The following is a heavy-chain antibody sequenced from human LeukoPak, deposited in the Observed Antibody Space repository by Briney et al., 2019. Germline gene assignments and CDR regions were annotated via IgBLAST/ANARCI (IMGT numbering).Heavy chain of an antibody. D-gene: IGHD6-19*01. V-gene: IGHV1-2*02. CDR2: INPNSGGT. CDR3: AGFIAVAGGKAFDI. J-gene: IGHJ3*02. CDR1: GYTFTGYY. Sequence: ASVKVSCKTSGYTFTGYYMHWVRQAPGQGLEWTGWINPNSGGTNYAQKFQGRVTMTRDMSTSTVYMELSSLRSEDTAVYYCAGFIAVAGGKAFDIWGQGTMVTVSS.